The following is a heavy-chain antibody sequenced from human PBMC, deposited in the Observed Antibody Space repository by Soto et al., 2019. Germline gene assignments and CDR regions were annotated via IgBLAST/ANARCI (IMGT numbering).Heavy chain of an antibody. CDR2: INPSGGST. D-gene: IGHD3-22*01. CDR1: GYTFTSYG. J-gene: IGHJ1*01. CDR3: ARELHYYDSPSPSSGHFQH. Sequence: GASVKVSCKASGYTFTSYGISWVRQAPGQGLEWMGIINPSGGSTSYAQKFQGRVTMTRDTSTSTVYMELSSLRSEDTAVYYCARELHYYDSPSPSSGHFQHWGQGTLVTVSS. V-gene: IGHV1-46*01.